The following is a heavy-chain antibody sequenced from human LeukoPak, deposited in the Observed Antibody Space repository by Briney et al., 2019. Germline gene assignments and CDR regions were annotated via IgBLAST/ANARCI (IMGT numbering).Heavy chain of an antibody. CDR1: GGSFSSGTAY. V-gene: IGHV4-61*02. J-gene: IGHJ4*02. D-gene: IGHD2-15*01. Sequence: SQTLSLTCTVSGGSFSSGTAYCCWIRQPAGKGLEWIGRIYSTGRTMYNPSLKSRVAISVDKSKNQFSLKVTSVTAADTAVYYCATTIVTISSSGTSVLRQPINHSDYWGQGTLVTVSS. CDR2: IYSTGRT. CDR3: ATTIVTISSSGTSVLRQPINHSDY.